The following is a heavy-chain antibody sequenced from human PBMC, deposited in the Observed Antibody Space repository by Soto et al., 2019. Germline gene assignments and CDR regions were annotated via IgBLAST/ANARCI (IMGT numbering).Heavy chain of an antibody. V-gene: IGHV6-1*01. D-gene: IGHD6-13*01. CDR3: ERADRDSSSWYWFDP. CDR2: TYYRSKWYN. CDR1: GDSVSSNSAA. Sequence: SQTLSLTCAISGDSVSSNSAAWIWIRQSPSRGLEWLGRTYYRSKWYNDYAVSVKSRITINPDTSKNQFSLQLSSVTPEDTAVYYCERADRDSSSWYWFDPWGQGTLVTVSS. J-gene: IGHJ5*02.